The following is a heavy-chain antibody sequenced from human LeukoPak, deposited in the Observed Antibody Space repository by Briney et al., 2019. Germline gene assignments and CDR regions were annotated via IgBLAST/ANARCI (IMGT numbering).Heavy chain of an antibody. J-gene: IGHJ4*02. CDR2: IYYSGST. Sequence: SETLSLTCTVSGGSISSYYWSWIRQPPGKGLEWIGYIYYSGSTNYNPSLKSRGTISVDTSKNQFSLKLSSVTAADTAVYYCAEPPTGNVKFDSWGQGTLVTVSS. CDR3: AEPPTGNVKFDS. CDR1: GGSISSYY. V-gene: IGHV4-59*01. D-gene: IGHD1-1*01.